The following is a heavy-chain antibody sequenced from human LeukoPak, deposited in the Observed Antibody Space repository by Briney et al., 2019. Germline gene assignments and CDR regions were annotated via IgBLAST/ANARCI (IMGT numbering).Heavy chain of an antibody. CDR3: ARVLLPIVVVPAAFFDY. V-gene: IGHV4-34*01. Sequence: SETLSLTCAVYGGSFSGYXXXXXRXPXAXXXXXXXXXXXSGNTXXXPXLKXXXXXXXDTSKNQFPLKLSSVTAAGTAVYYCARVLLPIVVVPAAFFDYWGQGTLVTVSS. J-gene: IGHJ4*02. CDR2: XXXSGNT. D-gene: IGHD2-2*01. CDR1: GGSFSGYX.